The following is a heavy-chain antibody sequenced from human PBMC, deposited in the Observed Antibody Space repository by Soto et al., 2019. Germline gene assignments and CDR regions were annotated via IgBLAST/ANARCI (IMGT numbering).Heavy chain of an antibody. CDR3: ARLGIYYYVMEV. V-gene: IGHV4-61*03. CDR1: GGSVSSSSYY. CDR2: IYYSGIA. Sequence: PSETLSLTCSVSGGSVSSSSYYWSWIRQPPGKGLEWIGYIYYSGIANYSPSLKSRVTISLDTSKNHLSLTMTSVTAADTAMYYCARLGIYYYVMEVWGQGTTVTVSS. D-gene: IGHD2-21*01. J-gene: IGHJ6*02.